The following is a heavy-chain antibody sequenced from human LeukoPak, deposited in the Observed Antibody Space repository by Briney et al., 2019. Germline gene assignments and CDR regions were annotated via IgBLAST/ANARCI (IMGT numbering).Heavy chain of an antibody. J-gene: IGHJ5*02. V-gene: IGHV3-66*01. CDR3: ASGAARLGHGLDP. CDR1: GFAVRSNY. Sequence: GGSLRLSCAASGFAVRSNYMSWVRQAPGKGLEWVSVIHSGGSTYYADSVKGRFTVSRDNSKNTIYLQMNSLRAEDTAVYYCASGAARLGHGLDPWGQGTLVTVSS. CDR2: IHSGGST. D-gene: IGHD6-6*01.